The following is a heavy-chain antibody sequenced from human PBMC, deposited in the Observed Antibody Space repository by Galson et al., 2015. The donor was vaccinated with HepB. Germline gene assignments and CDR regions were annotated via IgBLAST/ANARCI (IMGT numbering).Heavy chain of an antibody. CDR1: GFTFSSYG. CDR3: ATMVRGVIIPFDY. Sequence: SLRLPCAASGFTFSSYGMHWVRQAPGKGLEWVAFIRYDGSNKYYADSVKGRFTISRDNSKNTLYLQMNSLRAEDTAVYYCATMVRGVIIPFDYWGQGTLVTVSS. CDR2: IRYDGSNK. D-gene: IGHD3-10*01. V-gene: IGHV3-30*02. J-gene: IGHJ4*02.